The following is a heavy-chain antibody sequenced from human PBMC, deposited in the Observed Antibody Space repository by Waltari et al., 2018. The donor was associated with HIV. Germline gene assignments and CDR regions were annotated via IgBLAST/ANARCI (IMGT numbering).Heavy chain of an antibody. V-gene: IGHV5-51*01. J-gene: IGHJ6*01. CDR3: ARAMTNLDLTYYYGLDV. D-gene: IGHD4-17*01. CDR1: GYDFTKYW. Sequence: EVQLVQSGVEVKKPGEPLMISCKGSGYDFTKYWIAWVRQMPGKGLEWMGIISPIASESRYSPSFQGQVTISVDKSINIAYLQWSSLKASDTARYFCARAMTNLDLTYYYGLDVWGQGTTVTVSS. CDR2: ISPIASES.